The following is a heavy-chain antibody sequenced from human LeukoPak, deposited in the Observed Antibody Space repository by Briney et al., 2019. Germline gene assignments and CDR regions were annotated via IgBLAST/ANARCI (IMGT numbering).Heavy chain of an antibody. CDR3: AKRHPSDYYDSSGYPSYWYFDL. J-gene: IGHJ2*01. V-gene: IGHV3-9*01. CDR2: ISWNSGSI. Sequence: GRSLRLSCAASGFTFDDYAMHWVRQAPGKGLEWVSGISWNSGSIGYADSVKGRFTISRDNAKNSLYLQMNSLRAEDTALYYCAKRHPSDYYDSSGYPSYWYFDLWGRGTLVTVSS. CDR1: GFTFDDYA. D-gene: IGHD3-22*01.